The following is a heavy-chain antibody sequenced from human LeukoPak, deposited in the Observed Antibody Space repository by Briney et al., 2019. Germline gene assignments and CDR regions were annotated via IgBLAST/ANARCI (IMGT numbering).Heavy chain of an antibody. V-gene: IGHV3-30*18. Sequence: PGGSLRLSCAASGFTFSSYGMHWVRQAPGKGLEWVAVISYDGSNKYYADSVKGRFTISRDNSKNTLYLQMNSLRAEDTAVYYCAKSQDWYSSGWYDYWGQGTLVTVSS. D-gene: IGHD6-19*01. CDR2: ISYDGSNK. CDR1: GFTFSSYG. J-gene: IGHJ4*02. CDR3: AKSQDWYSSGWYDY.